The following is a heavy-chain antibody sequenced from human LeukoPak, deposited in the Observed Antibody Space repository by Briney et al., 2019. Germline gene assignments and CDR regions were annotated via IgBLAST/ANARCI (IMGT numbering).Heavy chain of an antibody. CDR3: AREPVGAPRYFDY. CDR2: IYYSGST. J-gene: IGHJ4*02. D-gene: IGHD1-26*01. Sequence: SETLSLTCTVSGGSISSSGYYWGWIRQPPGKGLEWIASIYYSGSTYYNPSLKSRVTISVDTSKNQISLKLTSVTAADTAVYYCAREPVGAPRYFDYWGQGTLVTVSS. V-gene: IGHV4-39*07. CDR1: GGSISSSGYY.